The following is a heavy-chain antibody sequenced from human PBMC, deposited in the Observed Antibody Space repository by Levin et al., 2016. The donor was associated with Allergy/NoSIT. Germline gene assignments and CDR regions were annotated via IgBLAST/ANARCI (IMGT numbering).Heavy chain of an antibody. CDR3: ARGLIAAAGNLGYWFDP. Sequence: WVRQAPGQGLEWMGGIIPIFGTANYAQKFQGRVTITADESTSTAYMELSSLRSEDTAVYYCARGLIAAAGNLGYWFDPWGQGTLVTVSS. CDR2: IIPIFGTA. D-gene: IGHD6-13*01. J-gene: IGHJ5*02. V-gene: IGHV1-69*01.